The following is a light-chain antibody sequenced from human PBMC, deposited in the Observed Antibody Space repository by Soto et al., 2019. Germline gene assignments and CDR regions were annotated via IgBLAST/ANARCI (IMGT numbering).Light chain of an antibody. CDR1: ESVSSS. CDR2: GAS. Sequence: EILMTQSPATLSVSPGETTTLSCRASESVSSSLAWYQQKPGQAPRLLIYGASTRATGIPARFSGSGSGTEFTLTISSLQSEDFAVYYCQQYGSSPLTFGGGTKVEIK. CDR3: QQYGSSPLT. V-gene: IGKV3-15*01. J-gene: IGKJ4*01.